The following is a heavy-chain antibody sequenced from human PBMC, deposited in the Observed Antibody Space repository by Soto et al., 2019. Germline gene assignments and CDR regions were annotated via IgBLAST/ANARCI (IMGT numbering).Heavy chain of an antibody. J-gene: IGHJ4*02. D-gene: IGHD5-12*01. CDR3: ARSQPGGQYSGCSH. CDR1: GFTFSSYA. CDR2: FSGTGDSA. V-gene: IGHV3-23*01. Sequence: EVQLLESGGGWVQPGGSLRLSCTASGFTFSSYAMRWVRQAPGKGLEWVSGFSGTGDSASYADSVRGRFTIARDNSKNAVYLQTNTLKADDTAVYYCARSQPGGQYSGCSHWGQGGPVTVSS.